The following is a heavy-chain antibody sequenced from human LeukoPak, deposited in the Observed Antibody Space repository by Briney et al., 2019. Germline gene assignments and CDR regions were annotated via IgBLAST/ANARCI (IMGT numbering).Heavy chain of an antibody. D-gene: IGHD3-3*01. J-gene: IGHJ4*02. CDR1: GFTVSSNY. Sequence: GGSLRLSCAASGFTVSSNYMSWVRQAPGKGLEWVSVLYSGGSTYYADSVKGRFTISRDNAKNSLYLQMNSLRAEDTAVYYCARAATVWSGYYNYWGQGTLVTVSS. V-gene: IGHV3-66*01. CDR2: LYSGGST. CDR3: ARAATVWSGYYNY.